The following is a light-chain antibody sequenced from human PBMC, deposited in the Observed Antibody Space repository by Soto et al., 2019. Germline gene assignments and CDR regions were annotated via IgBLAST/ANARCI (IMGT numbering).Light chain of an antibody. J-gene: IGKJ4*01. Sequence: EIVLTQSPGTLSLPLGETATLSCRASQSVSSTYLAWYQQKPGQAPRLLIYGASSRASGIPDRFSGSGSGTDFTLTISSLQSEDFAVYYCQQYNAWPPLTFGGGTKVEIK. CDR3: QQYNAWPPLT. CDR2: GAS. V-gene: IGKV3-20*01. CDR1: QSVSSTY.